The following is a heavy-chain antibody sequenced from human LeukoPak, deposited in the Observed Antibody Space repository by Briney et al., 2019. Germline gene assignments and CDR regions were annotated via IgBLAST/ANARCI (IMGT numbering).Heavy chain of an antibody. Sequence: PGGSLRLSCAASGFTFSSYSMNWVRQAPGKGLEWVSSISSSSSYIYYADSVKGRFTISRDNAKNSLYLQMNSLRAEDTAVYYCARVNSGSGTDAFDIWGQGTMVTVSS. J-gene: IGHJ3*02. V-gene: IGHV3-21*01. CDR3: ARVNSGSGTDAFDI. CDR2: ISSSSSYI. CDR1: GFTFSSYS. D-gene: IGHD3-10*01.